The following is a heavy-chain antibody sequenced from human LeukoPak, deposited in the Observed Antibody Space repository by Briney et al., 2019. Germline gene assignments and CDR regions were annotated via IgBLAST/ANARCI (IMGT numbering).Heavy chain of an antibody. Sequence: GGSLRLSCAASGFTFSSYSMNWVRQAPGKGLEWVSSISSSSSYIYYADSVKGRFTISRDNAKNSLYLQMNSLRAEDTAVYYCARERFLLPPHDAFDIWGQGTMVTVSS. CDR2: ISSSSSYI. CDR3: ARERFLLPPHDAFDI. D-gene: IGHD3-22*01. CDR1: GFTFSSYS. V-gene: IGHV3-21*01. J-gene: IGHJ3*02.